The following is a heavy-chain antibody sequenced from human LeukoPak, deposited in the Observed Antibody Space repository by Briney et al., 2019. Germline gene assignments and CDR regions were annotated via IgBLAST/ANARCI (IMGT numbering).Heavy chain of an antibody. D-gene: IGHD2/OR15-2a*01. V-gene: IGHV3-49*04. CDR1: GFTFGDYA. J-gene: IGHJ6*02. CDR2: IIAKPYGGTT. Sequence: PGRSLRLSCTASGFTFGDYAMSWVRQAPGKGLEWVGLIIAKPYGGTTEYAASVKGRFTISRDDSKSIAYLQMNSLKTEDTAVYYCTRGNRIWYYGMDVWGQGTTVTVSS. CDR3: TRGNRIWYYGMDV.